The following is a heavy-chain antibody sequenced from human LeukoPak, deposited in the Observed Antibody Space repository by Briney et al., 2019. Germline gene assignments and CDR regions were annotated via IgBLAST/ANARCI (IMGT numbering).Heavy chain of an antibody. Sequence: GASVKVSCKASGYTFTGYYIHWVRRAPGQGLEWMGVVNPSVGGTTYAQKFQGRVTMTRDTSTSTVYMEMSTLGSEDTAVYYCARVSGVGLYGSGSYSPSPFDYWGQGTLVTVSS. CDR3: ARVSGVGLYGSGSYSPSPFDY. D-gene: IGHD3-10*01. CDR2: VNPSVGGT. CDR1: GYTFTGYY. V-gene: IGHV1-46*01. J-gene: IGHJ4*02.